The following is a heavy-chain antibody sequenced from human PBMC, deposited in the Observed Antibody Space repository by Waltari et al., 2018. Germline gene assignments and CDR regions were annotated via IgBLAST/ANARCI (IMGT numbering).Heavy chain of an antibody. CDR1: GYSISSGYY. V-gene: IGHV4-38-2*02. J-gene: IGHJ4*02. CDR3: ARIIPYYFDY. D-gene: IGHD3-10*01. CDR2: IYHSGST. Sequence: QVQLQESGPGLVKPSETLSLTCTVSGYSISSGYYWGWIRQPPGKGLEWIGSIYHSGSTYYNPSLKSRVTISVDTSKNQFSLKLSSVTAADTAVYYCARIIPYYFDYWGQGTLVTVSS.